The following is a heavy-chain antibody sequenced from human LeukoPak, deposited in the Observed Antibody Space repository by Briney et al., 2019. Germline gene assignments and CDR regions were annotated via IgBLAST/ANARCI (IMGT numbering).Heavy chain of an antibody. CDR3: ARAEPGLFDY. J-gene: IGHJ4*02. Sequence: GGSLRLSCAGSGFPFSRCGMHWVRQSPGKGLEWVAVIYSDGSREYYADSVEGRFTISRDNSKNTLYLQMDSLRAEDTAVYYCARAEPGLFDYWGLGTLVTVSS. V-gene: IGHV3-33*08. CDR2: IYSDGSRE. CDR1: GFPFSRCG.